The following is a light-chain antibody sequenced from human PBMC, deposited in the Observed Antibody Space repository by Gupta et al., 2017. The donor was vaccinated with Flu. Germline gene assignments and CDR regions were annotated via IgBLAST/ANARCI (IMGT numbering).Light chain of an antibody. Sequence: VLQPSPATLSLSPGERATISCRASQSVKGGLAWYQQKPGQAPRLLVYDASNRAAGLPVKFSGSGSGTDFTLTISNLEPEDFAVYYCQQRADWPLTFGGGTKVEIK. J-gene: IGKJ4*01. CDR3: QQRADWPLT. V-gene: IGKV3-11*01. CDR1: QSVKGG. CDR2: DAS.